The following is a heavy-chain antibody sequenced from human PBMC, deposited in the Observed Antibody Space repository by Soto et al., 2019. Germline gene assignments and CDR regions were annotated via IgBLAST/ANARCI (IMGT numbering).Heavy chain of an antibody. D-gene: IGHD1-26*01. J-gene: IGHJ4*02. CDR3: AKGSQMGECYFDY. V-gene: IGHV3-23*01. CDR2: FSGSSGGT. CDR1: GFTFSSYV. Sequence: EVQLLESGGGLVQPGGSLRLSCAASGFTFSSYVMNWVRQAPGKGLEWVSGFSGSSGGTYYANFVKGRFTISRDNSKNTLYLQVNNLRAEDTAVYYCAKGSQMGECYFDYWGQGTLVTVSS.